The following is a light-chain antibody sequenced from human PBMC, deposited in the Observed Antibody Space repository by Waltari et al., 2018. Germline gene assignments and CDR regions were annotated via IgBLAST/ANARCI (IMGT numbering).Light chain of an antibody. CDR2: WAS. CDR1: QSVLYSSNNKSY. J-gene: IGKJ1*01. CDR3: QQYYSTPWT. Sequence: DIVLTQSPDSLDVSLGERATINCKSSQSVLYSSNNKSYLAWYQHKPGQPPKLLIYWASTRESGVPDRFSGSGSGTDFTLTISSLQAEDVAVYYCQQYYSTPWTFGQGTKVEI. V-gene: IGKV4-1*01.